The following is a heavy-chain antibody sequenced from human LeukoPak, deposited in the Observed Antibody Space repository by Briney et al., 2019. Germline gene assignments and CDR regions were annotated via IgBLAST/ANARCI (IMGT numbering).Heavy chain of an antibody. CDR1: GFTFSSYS. J-gene: IGHJ3*02. V-gene: IGHV3-21*01. D-gene: IGHD3-22*01. CDR3: ARDYYDSSGYSPANDAFDI. CDR2: ISSSSSYI. Sequence: GGSLRLSCAASGFTFSSYSMNWVRQAPGKGLEWVSSISSSSSYIYYADSVKGRFTISRDNAKNSLYLQMNSLRAEDTAVYYCARDYYDSSGYSPANDAFDIWGQGTMVTVSS.